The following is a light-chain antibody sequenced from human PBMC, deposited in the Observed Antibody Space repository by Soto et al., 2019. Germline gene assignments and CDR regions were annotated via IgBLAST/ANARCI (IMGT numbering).Light chain of an antibody. Sequence: EKVMTQSPATLSVSPGERATLSCRASQNVKTRLAWYQQKPGQAPRLLIYDAFTRATGIPARFSGSASGTEFTLTISSLQSEDFATYYCQQSYSTPKTFGQGTKVEIK. V-gene: IGKV3-15*01. CDR1: QNVKTR. J-gene: IGKJ1*01. CDR3: QQSYSTPKT. CDR2: DAF.